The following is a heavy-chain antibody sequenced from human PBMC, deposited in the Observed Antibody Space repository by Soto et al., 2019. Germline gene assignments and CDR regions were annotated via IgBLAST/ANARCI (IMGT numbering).Heavy chain of an antibody. Sequence: GASLKISCKGSGYNFTTYWIGWVRQMPGKGLEWMGGIYPADSNTKYSPSFRGQVTISADKSINTAYLPWRSLKASDTAMYYCAKQRSRAAGGKDWFDPWGQGTLVTLSS. CDR3: AKQRSRAAGGKDWFDP. J-gene: IGHJ5*02. CDR2: IYPADSNT. V-gene: IGHV5-51*01. D-gene: IGHD1-1*01. CDR1: GYNFTTYW.